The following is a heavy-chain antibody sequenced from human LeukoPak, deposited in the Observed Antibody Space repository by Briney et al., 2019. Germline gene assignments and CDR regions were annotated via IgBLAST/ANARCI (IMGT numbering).Heavy chain of an antibody. D-gene: IGHD1/OR15-1a*01. Sequence: GGSLRLSCAASGFTFSSYGMHWVRQAPGKGLEWVAVIWYDGRNKFYADSLKGRFTISRDNAKNTLYLQMNSLRDEDTALYYCARDLTTSDNWGQGTLVTVSS. CDR1: GFTFSSYG. J-gene: IGHJ4*02. CDR3: ARDLTTSDN. CDR2: IWYDGRNK. V-gene: IGHV3-33*01.